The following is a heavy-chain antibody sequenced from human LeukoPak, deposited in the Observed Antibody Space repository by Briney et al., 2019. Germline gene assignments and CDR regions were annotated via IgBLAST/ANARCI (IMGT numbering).Heavy chain of an antibody. CDR2: INHSGST. Sequence: SETLSLTCAVYGGSFSGYYWSWIRQPPGKGLEWIGEINHSGSTNYNPSLKSRVTISVDTSKNQFSLKLSSVTAEDTAVYYCARHDWFDPWGRGTLVTVSS. CDR1: GGSFSGYY. J-gene: IGHJ5*02. V-gene: IGHV4-34*01. CDR3: ARHDWFDP.